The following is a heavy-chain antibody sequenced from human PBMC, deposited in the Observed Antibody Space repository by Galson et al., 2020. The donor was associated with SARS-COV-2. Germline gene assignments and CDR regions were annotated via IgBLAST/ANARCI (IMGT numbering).Heavy chain of an antibody. V-gene: IGHV3-23*01. D-gene: IGHD3-9*01. J-gene: IGHJ4*02. CDR2: ISGSGGST. CDR3: AKEGAMYYDILTGYARGGADY. CDR1: GFTFSSYA. Sequence: GGSLRLPCAASGFTFSSYAMSWVRQAPGKGLEWVSAISGSGGSTYYADSVKGRFTISRDNSKNTLYLQMNSLRAEDTAVYYCAKEGAMYYDILTGYARGGADYWGQGTLVTVSS.